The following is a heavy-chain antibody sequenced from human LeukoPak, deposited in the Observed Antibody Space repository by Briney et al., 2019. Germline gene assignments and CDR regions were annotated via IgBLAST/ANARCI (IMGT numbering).Heavy chain of an antibody. D-gene: IGHD3-3*01. CDR1: GFTFSDYH. CDR2: ISSGGTTI. CDR3: ARQESLGLFEWRTATYLMDV. V-gene: IGHV3-11*01. J-gene: IGHJ6*02. Sequence: GGSLRLSCVASGFTFSDYHMRWIRQVPGKGLECLSYISSGGTTIHYADSVKGRLTISRDNSKNSLYLQLTGLRVEDTAVYFCARQESLGLFEWRTATYLMDVWGQGTTVIVSS.